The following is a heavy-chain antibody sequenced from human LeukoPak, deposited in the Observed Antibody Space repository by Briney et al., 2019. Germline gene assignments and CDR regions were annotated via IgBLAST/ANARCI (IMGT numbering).Heavy chain of an antibody. Sequence: PGASLRLSCAASEFTFSNYAMNWVRQAPGKGLEWVSAISGSGGSTYCADSVKGRFTISRDNSKNTLYLQMNSLRAEDTAVYYCAKVVSWWLPFDYWGQGTLVTVSP. J-gene: IGHJ4*02. CDR1: EFTFSNYA. CDR3: AKVVSWWLPFDY. D-gene: IGHD2-21*01. CDR2: ISGSGGST. V-gene: IGHV3-23*01.